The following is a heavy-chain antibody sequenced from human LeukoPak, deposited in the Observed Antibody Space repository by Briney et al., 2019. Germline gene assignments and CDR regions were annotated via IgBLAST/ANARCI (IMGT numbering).Heavy chain of an antibody. Sequence: GGSLRLSCAASGFTFSSYSMNWVRQAPGKGLEWVSYISSSSSTIYYADSVKGRFTISRDNAKNSLYLQMNSLRAEDTAVYYCASIGYCSSPSCMYFDYWGQGTLVTVSS. CDR3: ASIGYCSSPSCMYFDY. D-gene: IGHD2-2*01. CDR1: GFTFSSYS. J-gene: IGHJ4*02. V-gene: IGHV3-48*01. CDR2: ISSSSSTI.